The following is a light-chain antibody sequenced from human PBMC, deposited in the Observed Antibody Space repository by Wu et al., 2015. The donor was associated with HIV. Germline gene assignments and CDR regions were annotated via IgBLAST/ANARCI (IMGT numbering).Light chain of an antibody. CDR1: QSISTW. Sequence: DIQMTQSPSTLSASVGDRVTMTCRASQSISTWLAWYQQKPGKAPKLLISQASSLQGGVPLRFSGSGSGTEFTLTISSLQPDDFATYYCQQYDSHSTFGQGTKVDIK. V-gene: IGKV1-5*03. J-gene: IGKJ1*01. CDR3: QQYDSHST. CDR2: QAS.